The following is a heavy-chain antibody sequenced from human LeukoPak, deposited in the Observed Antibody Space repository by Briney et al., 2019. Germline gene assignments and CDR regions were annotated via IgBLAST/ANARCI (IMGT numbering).Heavy chain of an antibody. V-gene: IGHV5-51*01. D-gene: IGHD3-22*01. CDR3: ARRDYYESRGYLTFDI. CDR1: GYSLPNYW. CDR2: IYPGDSDT. Sequence: GESLKISRKGSGYSLPNYWIGRVRQIPGKGLEWMGIIYPGDSDTRYRPSLQGQVTISADKSISTAYPQWSSMRASDTAMYCWARRDYYESRGYLTFDIWGQGTMVTVSS. J-gene: IGHJ3*02.